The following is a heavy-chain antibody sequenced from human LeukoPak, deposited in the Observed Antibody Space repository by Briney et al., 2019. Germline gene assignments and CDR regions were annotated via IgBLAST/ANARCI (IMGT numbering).Heavy chain of an antibody. CDR3: AADPGGYDSSGYYLWNWFDP. CDR1: GFTFTSSA. Sequence: TSAKVSCKASGFTFTSSAMQWVRQARGQRLEWIGWIVVGSGNTNYAQKFQERVTITRDMSTSTAYMELSSLRSEDTAVYYRAADPGGYDSSGYYLWNWFDPWGQGTLVTVSS. D-gene: IGHD3-22*01. J-gene: IGHJ5*02. CDR2: IVVGSGNT. V-gene: IGHV1-58*02.